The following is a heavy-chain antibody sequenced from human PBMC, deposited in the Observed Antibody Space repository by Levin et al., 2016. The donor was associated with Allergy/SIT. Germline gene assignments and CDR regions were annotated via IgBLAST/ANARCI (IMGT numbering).Heavy chain of an antibody. CDR3: AKAPGYSYGSNYFDY. V-gene: IGHV3-30*02. Sequence: GGSLRLSCAASGFTFSSYGMHWVRQAPGKGLEWVAVIWYDGSNKYYADSVKGRFTISRDNSKNTLYLQMNSLRAEDTALYYCAKAPGYSYGSNYFDYWGQGTLVTVSS. J-gene: IGHJ4*02. D-gene: IGHD5-18*01. CDR1: GFTFSSYG. CDR2: IWYDGSNK.